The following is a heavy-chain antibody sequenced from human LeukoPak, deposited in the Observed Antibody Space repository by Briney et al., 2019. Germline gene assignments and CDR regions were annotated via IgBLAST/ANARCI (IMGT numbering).Heavy chain of an antibody. D-gene: IGHD5-18*01. CDR3: ARENGYSFQIDY. CDR2: INPNSGGT. CDR1: GYTFTGYY. V-gene: IGHV1-2*02. Sequence: ASVKVSCKASGYTFTGYYMHWVRQAPGQGLEWMGWINPNSGGTNYAQKFQGRVTMTRDTSISTAYMELSRLRSDDTAVYYCARENGYSFQIDYWGQGTLVTVSS. J-gene: IGHJ4*02.